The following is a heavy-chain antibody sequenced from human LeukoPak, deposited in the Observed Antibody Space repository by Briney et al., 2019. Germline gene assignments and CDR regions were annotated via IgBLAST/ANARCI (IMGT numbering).Heavy chain of an antibody. CDR3: ARDGGIIRFGGQDV. D-gene: IGHD3-16*01. V-gene: IGHV3-7*01. CDR2: MNRDGSEK. J-gene: IGHJ6*02. Sequence: RLSCXXXGFTXXXYWLSWVRQAPGKGLEWVANMNRDGSEKNYVDSMKGRITISRDNAKNSLYLQMNSLRVEDTAVYYCARDGGIIRFGGQDVWGQGTTVTVS. CDR1: GFTXXXYW.